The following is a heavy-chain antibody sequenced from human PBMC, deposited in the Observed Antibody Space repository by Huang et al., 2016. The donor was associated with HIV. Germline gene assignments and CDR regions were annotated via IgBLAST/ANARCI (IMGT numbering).Heavy chain of an antibody. CDR2: INDNGYT. D-gene: IGHD6-13*01. CDR1: GGSVSGHY. Sequence: QVQLQQWGAGLLKPSETLSLTCAVYGGSVSGHYWSWIRQPPGKGLEWIAEINDNGYTNYIPAVKSRVTISVHTSRNQFSLKLNSVTAADAAVYYCARASWYEPRSWYFGLWGRGTLVTVSS. J-gene: IGHJ2*01. V-gene: IGHV4-34*01. CDR3: ARASWYEPRSWYFGL.